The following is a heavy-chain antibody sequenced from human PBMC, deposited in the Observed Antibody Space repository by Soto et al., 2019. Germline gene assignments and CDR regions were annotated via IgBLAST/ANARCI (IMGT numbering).Heavy chain of an antibody. V-gene: IGHV4-59*01. CDR2: ISYSGTT. Sequence: SETLSLTCTVSADSISSYYWTWIRQPPGKGLEWIGYISYSGTTNYNPSLKSRVTISIDTSKNQFSLKLSSVTAADTAVYYCARGRHDDDSSGYYYYFDYWGQRTLVTVSS. D-gene: IGHD3-22*01. CDR1: ADSISSYY. CDR3: ARGRHDDDSSGYYYYFDY. J-gene: IGHJ4*02.